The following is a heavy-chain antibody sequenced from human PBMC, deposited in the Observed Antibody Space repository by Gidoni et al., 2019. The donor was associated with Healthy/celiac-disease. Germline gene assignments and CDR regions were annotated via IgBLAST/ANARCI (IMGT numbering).Heavy chain of an antibody. V-gene: IGHV3-15*01. CDR1: GFTVSPAW. D-gene: IGHD3-3*01. J-gene: IGHJ4*02. CDR2: IKSKADGGTT. CDR3: TTGSYDFWSGYFDY. Sequence: EVQMVAPGGGLVKPEGSLCFSCAAPGFTVSPAWMSWVRQAPGKGLEWVGRIKSKADGGTTDYAATVKGRFTISRDDSKNTLYLQMNSLKTEDTAVYYCTTGSYDFWSGYFDYWGQGTLVTVSS.